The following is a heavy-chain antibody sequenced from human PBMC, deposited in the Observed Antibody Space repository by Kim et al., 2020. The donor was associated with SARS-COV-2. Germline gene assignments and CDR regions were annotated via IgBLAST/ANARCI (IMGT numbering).Heavy chain of an antibody. J-gene: IGHJ4*02. CDR1: GIIFSNYA. D-gene: IGHD3-10*01. CDR2: ISGSGESR. V-gene: IGHV3-23*01. Sequence: GGSLRLSCAGSGIIFSNYAINWVRQAPGKGLEWVSGISGSGESRYYADSVKGRVAILRDNSKNTVHLQMNSLRAEDTAVYYCAKWGDFFGSGSFFDHWGQGTLVTVSS. CDR3: AKWGDFFGSGSFFDH.